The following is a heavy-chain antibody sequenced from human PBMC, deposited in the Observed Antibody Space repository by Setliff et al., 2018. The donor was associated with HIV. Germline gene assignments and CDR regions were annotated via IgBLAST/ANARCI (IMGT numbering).Heavy chain of an antibody. CDR2: IYYSGST. J-gene: IGHJ6*03. D-gene: IGHD2-2*01. CDR1: GDSISSGSYY. Sequence: SSETLSLTCTVSGDSISSGSYYWSWIRQPPGKGLEWIGSIYYSGSTYYNPSLKSRVTISVDTSKNQFSLKLSSVTAADTAVYYCARGLVVPASTSYYMDVWGKGTTVTVSS. CDR3: ARGLVVPASTSYYMDV. V-gene: IGHV4-39*01.